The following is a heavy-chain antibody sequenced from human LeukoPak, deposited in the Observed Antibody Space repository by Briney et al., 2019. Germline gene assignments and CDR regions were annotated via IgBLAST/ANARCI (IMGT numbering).Heavy chain of an antibody. CDR3: ARDPYSGSYGNYYYYFMDV. Sequence: GGSLRLSCAASGFTFSSYWMSWVRQAPGKGLEWVSSITSGSSYIYYADSVKGRFTISRDNAKNSLYLQTNSLRAEDTAVYYCARDPYSGSYGNYYYYFMDVWGKGTTVTVSS. D-gene: IGHD1-26*01. CDR1: GFTFSSYW. CDR2: ITSGSSYI. V-gene: IGHV3-21*01. J-gene: IGHJ6*03.